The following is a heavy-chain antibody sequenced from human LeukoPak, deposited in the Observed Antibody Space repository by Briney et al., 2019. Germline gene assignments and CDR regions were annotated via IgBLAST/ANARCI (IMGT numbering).Heavy chain of an antibody. D-gene: IGHD6-13*01. V-gene: IGHV3-21*01. CDR1: GFTFSGYS. Sequence: GGSLRLSCAASGFTFSGYSMNWVRQAPGKGLEWVSSISSSSTYIYYAGSVKGRFTISRDNAKNSLYLQVNSLRAEDTAVYYCAKGSSWFDYWGQGTLVTVSS. CDR3: AKGSSWFDY. J-gene: IGHJ4*02. CDR2: ISSSSTYI.